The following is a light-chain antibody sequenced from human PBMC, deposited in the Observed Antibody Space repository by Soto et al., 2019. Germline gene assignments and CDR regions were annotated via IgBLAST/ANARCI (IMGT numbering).Light chain of an antibody. V-gene: IGKV3-15*01. CDR3: QKYNDWPPLT. CDR1: QSVSSN. J-gene: IGKJ5*01. Sequence: EIVLTQSPATLSVSPGERATLSCRASQSVSSNLAWYQQKPGQAPRLLIYGASTRATGIPARFSGSGSGTKFNLTISSLQSEDFAVYYCQKYNDWPPLTFGQGTRLEIK. CDR2: GAS.